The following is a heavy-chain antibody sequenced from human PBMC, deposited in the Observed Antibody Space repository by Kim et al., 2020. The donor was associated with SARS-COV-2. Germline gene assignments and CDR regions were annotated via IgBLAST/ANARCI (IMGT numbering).Heavy chain of an antibody. V-gene: IGHV3-23*03. D-gene: IGHD4-17*01. CDR2: IYSGGSST. Sequence: GESLRLSCAASGFTFSSYAMSWVRQAPGKGLEWVSVIYSGGSSTYYADSVKGRFTISRDNSKNTLYLQMNSLRAEDTAVYYCAKDHYGEDTYYFDYWGQGTLVTISS. CDR3: AKDHYGEDTYYFDY. CDR1: GFTFSSYA. J-gene: IGHJ4*02.